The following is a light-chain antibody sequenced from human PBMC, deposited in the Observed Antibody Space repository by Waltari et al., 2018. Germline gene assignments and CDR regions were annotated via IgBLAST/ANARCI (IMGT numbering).Light chain of an antibody. J-gene: IGKJ4*01. Sequence: DIQLTQSPSFLSTSVGHRVTITCRANQDISSYLAWYQQKPGKAPKLLISAASTLQSAVPSRFSGSGSGTEFTLTISSLQSEDIATYYCQQLLSYPLTFGGGTKVEIK. CDR1: QDISSY. V-gene: IGKV1-9*01. CDR2: AAS. CDR3: QQLLSYPLT.